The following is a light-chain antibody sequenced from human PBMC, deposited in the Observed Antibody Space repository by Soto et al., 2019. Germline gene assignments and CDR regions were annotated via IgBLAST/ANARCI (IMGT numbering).Light chain of an antibody. CDR3: WLCTTTGDPGV. J-gene: IGLJ3*02. V-gene: IGLV3-21*02. CDR2: DDG. Sequence: SYELTQPPSVSVAPGQTARITCGGNNIGRKSVNWYQQKPGQAPVLVVYDDGDRPSGIPERFSGSNSGNTATLTISRVEAGDEADYHCWLCTTTGDPGVFGGGTKLTVL. CDR1: NIGRKS.